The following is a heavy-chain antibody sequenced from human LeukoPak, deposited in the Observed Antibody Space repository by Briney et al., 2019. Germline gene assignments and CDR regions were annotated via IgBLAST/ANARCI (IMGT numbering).Heavy chain of an antibody. D-gene: IGHD1-1*01. CDR3: ARVLGNWNGNWFDP. V-gene: IGHV1-18*01. J-gene: IGHJ5*02. Sequence: GASVKVSCKASGYTFTSYGISWVRQAPGQGLEWMGWISAYNGNTNYAQKLQGRVTMTTDTSTSTAYMELRSLRSDDTAVYYRARVLGNWNGNWFDPWGREPWSPSPQ. CDR2: ISAYNGNT. CDR1: GYTFTSYG.